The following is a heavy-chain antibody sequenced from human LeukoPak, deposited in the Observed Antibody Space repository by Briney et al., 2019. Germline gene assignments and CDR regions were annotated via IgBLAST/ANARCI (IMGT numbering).Heavy chain of an antibody. CDR3: ARGYWNFDY. Sequence: GGSLRPSCTPSRFSFSNYWMAWVRQAPGKGLEWVGNINQDGSERNYVDSVKGRFTISRDNAKNSLFLQMNSLRVEDTAVYYCARGYWNFDYWGQGTLVTVSS. J-gene: IGHJ4*02. CDR1: RFSFSNYW. V-gene: IGHV3-7*04. D-gene: IGHD2-21*01. CDR2: INQDGSER.